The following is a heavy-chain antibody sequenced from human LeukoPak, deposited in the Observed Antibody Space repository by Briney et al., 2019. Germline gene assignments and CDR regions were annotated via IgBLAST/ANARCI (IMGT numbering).Heavy chain of an antibody. CDR1: GGSISGYY. CDR2: IYTSGST. CDR3: ARDFSGYSYGYYYYGMDV. J-gene: IGHJ6*02. D-gene: IGHD5-18*01. Sequence: SETLSLTCTVSGGSISGYYWSWIRQPAGKGLEWIGRIYTSGSTNYNPSLKSRVTMSVDTSKNQFSLKLSSVTAADTAVYYCARDFSGYSYGYYYYGMDVWGQGTTVTVSS. V-gene: IGHV4-4*07.